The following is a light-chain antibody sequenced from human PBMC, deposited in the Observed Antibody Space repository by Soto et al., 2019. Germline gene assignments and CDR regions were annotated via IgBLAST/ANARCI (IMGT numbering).Light chain of an antibody. V-gene: IGKV3-20*01. CDR1: QSVTNSC. J-gene: IGKJ1*01. Sequence: EIVLAQSPGTLSLSQGERATLSCRASQSVTNSCLAWYQQKPGQAPRLLIYGASRRATGIPDRFTGSGSGTDFTLTISRLEPEDFAVYFCQQYVSSPWAVGQGTKVDSK. CDR3: QQYVSSPWA. CDR2: GAS.